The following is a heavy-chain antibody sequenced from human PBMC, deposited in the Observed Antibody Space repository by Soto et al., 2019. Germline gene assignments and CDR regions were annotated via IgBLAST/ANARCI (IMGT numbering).Heavy chain of an antibody. J-gene: IGHJ6*03. Sequence: QVQLVESGGGLVKPGGSLRLSCAASGFTFSDYYMSWIRQAPGKGLEWVSFISSSGSTIYYADSVKGRFTISRDNAKNSLYLQMNSLRAEDTAVYYCARVARYIVVVLAAMPQRRYYYYYMDVWGKGTTVTVSS. CDR1: GFTFSDYY. CDR3: ARVARYIVVVLAAMPQRRYYYYYMDV. V-gene: IGHV3-11*01. CDR2: ISSSGSTI. D-gene: IGHD2-2*01.